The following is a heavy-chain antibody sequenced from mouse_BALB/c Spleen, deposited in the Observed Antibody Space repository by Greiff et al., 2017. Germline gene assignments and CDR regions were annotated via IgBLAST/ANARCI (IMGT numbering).Heavy chain of an antibody. CDR3: VRERPPYYYAMDY. CDR2: IWTGGGT. V-gene: IGHV2-9-2*01. CDR1: GFSLTSYD. J-gene: IGHJ4*01. D-gene: IGHD1-2*01. Sequence: LVESGPGLVAPSQSLSITCTVSGFSLTSYDISWIRQPPGKGLEWLGVIWTGGGTKYNSAFMSRLSISKDNSKSQVFLKMNSLQTDDTAIYYCVRERPPYYYAMDYWGQGTSVTVSS.